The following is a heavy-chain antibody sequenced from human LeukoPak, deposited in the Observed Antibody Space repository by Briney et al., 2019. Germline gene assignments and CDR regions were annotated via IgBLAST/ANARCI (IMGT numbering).Heavy chain of an antibody. CDR1: GFTFSSYG. CDR3: ARDSSTVTTWFDY. D-gene: IGHD4-17*01. V-gene: IGHV3-30*03. Sequence: GGSLRLSCVASGFTFSSYGMHWVRQAPGKGLEWVAVISYDGSKKYYADTVKGRLTISRDNSKNTLYLQINSLGAEDTAVYYCARDSSTVTTWFDYWGQGSLVTVSS. CDR2: ISYDGSKK. J-gene: IGHJ4*02.